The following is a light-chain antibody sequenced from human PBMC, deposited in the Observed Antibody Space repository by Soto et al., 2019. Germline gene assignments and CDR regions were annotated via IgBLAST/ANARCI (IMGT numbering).Light chain of an antibody. CDR1: QDIRND. Sequence: AIQMTQSPSSLSASVGDRVTITCRASQDIRNDLGWYQQKPGKAPNLLIYAASTLQIGVPSRFSGSASGTDFTLTISRLQPEDFATYYCLQGYNFSHTFGPGTKVDIK. V-gene: IGKV1-6*01. CDR3: LQGYNFSHT. J-gene: IGKJ3*01. CDR2: AAS.